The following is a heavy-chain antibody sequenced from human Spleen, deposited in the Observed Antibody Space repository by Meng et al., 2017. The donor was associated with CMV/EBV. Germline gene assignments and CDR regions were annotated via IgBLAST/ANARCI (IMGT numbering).Heavy chain of an antibody. D-gene: IGHD1-26*01. CDR3: ARSGTYYSSLDY. J-gene: IGHJ4*02. CDR2: ISYDGNNE. CDR1: GFIFSGYD. Sequence: GESLKISCAASGFIFSGYDMHWVRQAPGKGLERVAVISYDGNNENYADSVKGRFTISRDNSKNTLYLQLNSLRGEDTAVYYCARSGTYYSSLDYWGQGALVTVSS. V-gene: IGHV3-30*19.